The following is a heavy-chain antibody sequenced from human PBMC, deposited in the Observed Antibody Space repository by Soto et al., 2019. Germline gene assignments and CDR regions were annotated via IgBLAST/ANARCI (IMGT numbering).Heavy chain of an antibody. J-gene: IGHJ4*02. V-gene: IGHV3-30-3*01. CDR1: GFTFSRYA. D-gene: IGHD3-3*01. Sequence: QAQLVESGGGVVQPGRALRLSCAASGFTFSRYAMHWVRQAPGKGLEWVAVISNDGNNKYYADSVKGRFTISRDNSNNTLSLQLNSLRSEDTAVYYGSRDAIFGVVSEYYFEYSGQGTLVTVSS. CDR2: ISNDGNNK. CDR3: SRDAIFGVVSEYYFEY.